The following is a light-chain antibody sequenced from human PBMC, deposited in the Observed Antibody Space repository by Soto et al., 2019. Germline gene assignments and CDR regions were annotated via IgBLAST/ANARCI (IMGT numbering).Light chain of an antibody. CDR2: DVS. J-gene: IGLJ2*01. CDR1: SSDVGGYNH. Sequence: QSVLTQPASVSGSPGQSITISCTGTSSDVGGYNHVSWYQQHPGEAPKLMIYDVSSRPSGVSSRFSGSKAADTASLTISGLQAEDEADYYCSSFATTDTPMVFGGGTKLTVL. V-gene: IGLV2-14*03. CDR3: SSFATTDTPMV.